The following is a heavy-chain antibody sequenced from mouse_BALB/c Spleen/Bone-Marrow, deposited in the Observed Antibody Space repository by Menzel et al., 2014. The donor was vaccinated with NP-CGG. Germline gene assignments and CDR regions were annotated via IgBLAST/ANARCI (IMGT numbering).Heavy chain of an antibody. CDR2: INPSNGRT. V-gene: IGHV1S81*02. CDR1: GYTFTSYW. Sequence: QVQLQQSGAELVKPGASVKLSCKASGYTFTSYWMHWVKQRPGQGPEWIGKINPSNGRTNYNEKFKSKATLTVDKSSSPAYMQLSSLTSEDSAVYYCARTYFDYWGQGTTLTVSS. J-gene: IGHJ2*01. CDR3: ARTYFDY.